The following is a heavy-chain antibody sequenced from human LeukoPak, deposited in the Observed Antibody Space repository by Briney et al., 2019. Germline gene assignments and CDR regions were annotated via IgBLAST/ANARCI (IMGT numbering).Heavy chain of an antibody. D-gene: IGHD6-13*01. J-gene: IGHJ4*02. V-gene: IGHV1-69*05. CDR3: ARDHRAGYSSSWPPGY. CDR1: GGTFSSYA. CDR2: IIPIFGTA. Sequence: GASVKVSCKASGGTFSSYAISWVRQAPGQGLEWMGGIIPIFGTANYAQKFQGRVTITTDESTSTAYMELSRLGSDDTAVYYCARDHRAGYSSSWPPGYWGQGTLVTVSS.